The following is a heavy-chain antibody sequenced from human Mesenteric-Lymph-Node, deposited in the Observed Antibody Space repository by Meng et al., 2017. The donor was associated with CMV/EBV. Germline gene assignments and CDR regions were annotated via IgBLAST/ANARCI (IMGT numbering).Heavy chain of an antibody. Sequence: ASVKVSCKTSGYTFTGSYMHWFRQAPGQGLEWMGWINPNSGGTNYAQSFQGRVTMTRDTSISTAYMELTRLRSDDTAVYYCARDAYYDSNYYYGMDVWGQGTTVTVSS. J-gene: IGHJ6*02. D-gene: IGHD3-22*01. V-gene: IGHV1-2*02. CDR1: GYTFTGSY. CDR2: INPNSGGT. CDR3: ARDAYYDSNYYYGMDV.